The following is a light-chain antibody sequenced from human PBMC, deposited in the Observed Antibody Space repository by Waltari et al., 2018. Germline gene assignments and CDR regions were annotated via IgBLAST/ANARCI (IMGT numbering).Light chain of an antibody. CDR1: SSDIGRYDI. J-gene: IGLJ3*02. V-gene: IGLV2-23*02. CDR2: DVS. CDR3: CSYAGNYVWV. Sequence: QSALTQPAAVSGSPGQSVTISCIGASSDIGRYDIVSWYQQHPGNAPQLVISDVSKRPSRVSDRFSGSNSAATASLTISGLQFEDEADYYCCSYAGNYVWVFGGWTRLTVL.